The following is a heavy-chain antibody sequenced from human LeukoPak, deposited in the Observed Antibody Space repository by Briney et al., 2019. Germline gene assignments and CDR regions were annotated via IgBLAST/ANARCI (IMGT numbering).Heavy chain of an antibody. J-gene: IGHJ4*02. CDR3: ARRTGTKDY. CDR2: INHSGST. CDR1: GGSFSGYY. V-gene: IGHV4-34*01. D-gene: IGHD1-7*01. Sequence: PSETLSLTCAVYGGSFSGYYWSWIRQPPGKGLEWIGEINHSGSTNYNPSLKSRVTISVDTSKNQFPLKLSSVTAADTAVYYCARRTGTKDYWGQGTLVTVSS.